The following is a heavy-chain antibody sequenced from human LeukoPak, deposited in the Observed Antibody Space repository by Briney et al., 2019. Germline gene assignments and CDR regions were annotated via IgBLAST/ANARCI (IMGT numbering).Heavy chain of an antibody. V-gene: IGHV3-7*01. Sequence: GGSLRLSCAASGFTFSSYGMHWVRQAPGKGLEWVANIRHDGNAKNYVPSVRGRFTISRDNAKNSLYLQMNSLTVEDTAVYYCATSHDSAGNDWGQGTLVTASS. J-gene: IGHJ4*02. CDR1: GFTFSSYG. D-gene: IGHD2-15*01. CDR2: IRHDGNAK. CDR3: ATSHDSAGND.